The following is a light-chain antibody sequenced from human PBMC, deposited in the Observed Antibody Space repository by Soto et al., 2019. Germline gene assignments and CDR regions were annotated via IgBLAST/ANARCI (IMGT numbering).Light chain of an antibody. J-gene: IGKJ4*01. V-gene: IGKV3-11*01. CDR3: QQRSNWPPLT. Sequence: EIVMTQSPATLSVSPGDRATLSCRASQSVDNDLAWYQQKPGQPPRLLIYDASNRATGIPARFSGSGSGTDFTLTISSLEPEDFAVYYCQQRSNWPPLTFGGGTKVDIK. CDR2: DAS. CDR1: QSVDND.